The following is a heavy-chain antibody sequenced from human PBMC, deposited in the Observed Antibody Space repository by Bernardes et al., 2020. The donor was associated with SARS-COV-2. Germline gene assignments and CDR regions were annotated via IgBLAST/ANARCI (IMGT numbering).Heavy chain of an antibody. D-gene: IGHD3-10*01. CDR1: GFTFDDYA. Sequence: GGSLRLSCAASGFTFDDYAMHWVRQAPGKGLEWVSGISWNSGSIGYADSVKGRFTISRDNAKNSLYLQMNSLRAEDTALYYCAKDFGDGSGSIQPWGQGTLVTVSS. CDR3: AKDFGDGSGSIQP. V-gene: IGHV3-9*01. J-gene: IGHJ5*02. CDR2: ISWNSGSI.